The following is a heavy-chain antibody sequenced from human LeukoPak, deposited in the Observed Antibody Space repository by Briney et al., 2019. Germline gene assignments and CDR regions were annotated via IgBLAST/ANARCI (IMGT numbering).Heavy chain of an antibody. J-gene: IGHJ4*02. CDR1: GFTFSGYG. V-gene: IGHV3-30*18. Sequence: AGGSLRLSCAASGFTFSGYGMHWVRQAPGKGLEWVAVISYDGSNKYYADSVKGRFTISRDNSKNTLYLQMNSLRAEDTAVYYCAKDWRHPYYYGSGSSKDDFDYWGQGTLVTVSS. CDR2: ISYDGSNK. D-gene: IGHD3-10*01. CDR3: AKDWRHPYYYGSGSSKDDFDY.